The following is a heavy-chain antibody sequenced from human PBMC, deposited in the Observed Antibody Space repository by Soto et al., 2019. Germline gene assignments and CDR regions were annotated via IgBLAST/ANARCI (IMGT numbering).Heavy chain of an antibody. CDR3: ARVGITIFGVVLYGMDV. V-gene: IGHV1-18*01. D-gene: IGHD3-3*01. J-gene: IGHJ6*02. CDR2: ISAYNGNT. CDR1: GYTFTSYG. Sequence: ASVKVSCKASGYTFTSYGISWVRQAPGQGLEWMRWISAYNGNTNYAQKLQGRVTMTTDTSTSTAYMELRSLRSDDTAVYYCARVGITIFGVVLYGMDVWGQGTTVTVSS.